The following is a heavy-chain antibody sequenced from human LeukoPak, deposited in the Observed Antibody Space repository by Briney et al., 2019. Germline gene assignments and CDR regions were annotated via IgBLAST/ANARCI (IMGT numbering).Heavy chain of an antibody. D-gene: IGHD1-26*01. CDR1: GFTFSDYY. J-gene: IGHJ6*02. CDR2: ISSSSSYT. Sequence: GGSLRLSCAASGFTFSDYYMSWIRQAPGKGLEWVSYISSSSSYTNYADSVKGRFTISRDNAKNSLYLQMNSLRAEDTAVYYCARDARVRATSYYYYYGMDVWGQGTTVTVSS. V-gene: IGHV3-11*06. CDR3: ARDARVRATSYYYYYGMDV.